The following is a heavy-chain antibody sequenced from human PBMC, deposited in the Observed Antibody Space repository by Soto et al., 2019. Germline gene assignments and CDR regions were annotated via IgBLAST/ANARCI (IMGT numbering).Heavy chain of an antibody. CDR3: ARDRRPDCGGGSCSRGKYYGMDV. Sequence: SETLSLTCTVSGGSISSYYWSWIRQPPGKGLEWIGYIYYSGSTNYNPSLKSRVTISVETSKNQFSLKLSSVTAADTAVYYCARDRRPDCGGGSCSRGKYYGMDVWGRGTTVTLSS. J-gene: IGHJ6*02. CDR2: IYYSGST. CDR1: GGSISSYY. D-gene: IGHD2-15*01. V-gene: IGHV4-59*01.